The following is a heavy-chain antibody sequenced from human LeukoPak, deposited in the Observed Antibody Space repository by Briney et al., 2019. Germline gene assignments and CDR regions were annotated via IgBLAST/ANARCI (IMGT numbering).Heavy chain of an antibody. J-gene: IGHJ2*01. D-gene: IGHD2-15*01. CDR1: GGSITSNFYY. CDR2: IYYDGKT. Sequence: PSETLSLTCTVSGGSITSNFYYWGWLRQPPGKGLEWLGSIYYDGKTSYNPSLKSRVTISLDTSKSQFSLKLTSVTAADTAVYYCARGQGRDFDLWGRGTLVTVSS. V-gene: IGHV4-39*01. CDR3: ARGQGRDFDL.